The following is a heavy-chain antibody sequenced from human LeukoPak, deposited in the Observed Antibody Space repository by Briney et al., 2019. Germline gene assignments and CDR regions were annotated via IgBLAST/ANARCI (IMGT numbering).Heavy chain of an antibody. CDR1: GFTFSSYG. V-gene: IGHV3-23*01. D-gene: IGHD6-13*01. CDR3: AKDAGYSSSWFDY. J-gene: IGHJ4*02. Sequence: SGGSLRLSCAASGFTFSSYGMSWVRQAPGKGLEWVSAISGSGGSTYYADSVKGRFTISRDNSKNTLYLQMSSLRAEDTAVYYCAKDAGYSSSWFDYWGQGTLVTVSS. CDR2: ISGSGGST.